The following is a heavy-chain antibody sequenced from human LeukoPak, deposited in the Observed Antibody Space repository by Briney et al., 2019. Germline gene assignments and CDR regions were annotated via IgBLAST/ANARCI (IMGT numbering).Heavy chain of an antibody. Sequence: GGSLRLSCAASGFTFSSYGMHWVRQAPGKGLEWVSYISTSGSAIYYADSVMGRFTISRDNAKNALYLQMNSLRAEDTAVYYCARDSNYYGSGVDYWGQGTLVTISS. V-gene: IGHV3-48*04. CDR3: ARDSNYYGSGVDY. CDR2: ISTSGSAI. J-gene: IGHJ4*02. D-gene: IGHD3-10*01. CDR1: GFTFSSYG.